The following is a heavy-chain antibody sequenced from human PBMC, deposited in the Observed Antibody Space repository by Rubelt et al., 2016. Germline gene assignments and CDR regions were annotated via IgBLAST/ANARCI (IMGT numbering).Heavy chain of an antibody. CDR1: GGSISSYY. Sequence: QVQLQESGPGLVKPSETLSLTCTVSGGSISSYYWSWVRQPPGKGLEWIGRMYDTGRTNYNPSLTSRVTISVTRSTNQLSMKLSSVTAAETAIYYGARRVVERVAIGADNWLDPWGQGTLVTVSS. J-gene: IGHJ5*02. CDR3: ARRVVERVAIGADNWLDP. CDR2: MYDTGRT. V-gene: IGHV4-59*08. D-gene: IGHD5-24*01.